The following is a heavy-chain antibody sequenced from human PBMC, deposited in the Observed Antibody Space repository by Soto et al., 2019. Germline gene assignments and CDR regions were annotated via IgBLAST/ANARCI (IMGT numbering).Heavy chain of an antibody. J-gene: IGHJ4*02. CDR3: VRDFVNDSGNEGDDYFDY. CDR1: GFTFSSYG. Sequence: QVQLVESGGGVVQPGRSLRLSCAVSGFTFSSYGMHWVRQAPGKGLEWVAVIWYDGSNEDYADSVKGRFTISRDNSKNTFYLQMNSLRAEDSAVYYCVRDFVNDSGNEGDDYFDYWGQGTLVTVYS. V-gene: IGHV3-33*01. CDR2: IWYDGSNE. D-gene: IGHD1-1*01.